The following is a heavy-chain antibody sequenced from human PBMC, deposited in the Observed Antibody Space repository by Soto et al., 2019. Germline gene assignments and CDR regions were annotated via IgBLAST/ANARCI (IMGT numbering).Heavy chain of an antibody. CDR2: ISGSGGST. CDR3: AKLVINQGFDP. V-gene: IGHV3-23*01. D-gene: IGHD1-26*01. Sequence: GGSLRLSCAASGFTFSSYSMNWVRQAPGKGLEWVSAISGSGGSTYYADSVKGRFTISRDNSKNTLYLQMNSLRAEDTAVYYCAKLVINQGFDPWGQGTLVTVSS. CDR1: GFTFSSYS. J-gene: IGHJ5*02.